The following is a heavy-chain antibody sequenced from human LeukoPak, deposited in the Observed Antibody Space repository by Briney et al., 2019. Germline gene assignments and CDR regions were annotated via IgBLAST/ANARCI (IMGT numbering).Heavy chain of an antibody. V-gene: IGHV3-43D*04. CDR2: NSWDGGST. J-gene: IGHJ6*03. CDR3: AKGFNYDPYYYMDV. CDR1: GFTFDDYA. D-gene: IGHD3-3*01. Sequence: QPGGSLRLSCAASGFTFDDYAMHWVRQAPGKGLEWVSLNSWDGGSTYYADSVKGRFTISRDNSKNSLYLQMNSLRAEDTALYYCAKGFNYDPYYYMDVWGKGTTVTVSS.